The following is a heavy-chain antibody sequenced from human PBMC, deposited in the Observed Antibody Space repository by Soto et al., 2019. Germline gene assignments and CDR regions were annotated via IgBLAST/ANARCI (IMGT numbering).Heavy chain of an antibody. CDR1: GFTFSDFA. Sequence: GGSLRLSCTVSGFTFSDFAMYWVRQAPGKGLEWVALISYDGTNEDYAESVRGRFTISRDNSKNTLYLDMNSLSAEDSAFYFCAKGVVREPAYFDYWGQVTLVTVSS. CDR3: AKGVVREPAYFDY. J-gene: IGHJ4*02. D-gene: IGHD3-10*01. CDR2: ISYDGTNE. V-gene: IGHV3-30*18.